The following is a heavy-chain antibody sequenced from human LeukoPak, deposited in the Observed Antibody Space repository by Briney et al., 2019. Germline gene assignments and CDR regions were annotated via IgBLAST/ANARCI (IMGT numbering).Heavy chain of an antibody. D-gene: IGHD1-26*01. CDR1: GGSINSSTYY. CDR2: FYYTGRT. J-gene: IGHJ4*02. Sequence: SETLSLTCIVSGGSINSSTYYWDWIRQPPVKGLEWIGSFYYTGRTNIKPSLKTRVTISVDSSKNQLSLQLSSVTAADTGVYYCARRRRMGPALDCWGQGTLVTVS. V-gene: IGHV4-39*01. CDR3: ARRRRMGPALDC.